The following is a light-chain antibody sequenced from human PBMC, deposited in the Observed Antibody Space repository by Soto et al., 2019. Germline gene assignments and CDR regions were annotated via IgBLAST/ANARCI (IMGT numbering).Light chain of an antibody. CDR2: GAS. CDR1: QSVSSAY. Sequence: EIVLTQSPGTLSLSPGERATLSCRASQSVSSAYLAWYQQKPGQAPRLLISGASSRATGIPDRFSGSGSGTDFSLTLSGLEPEDFAVYYCQQYGGSVPITFGQGTRLDIK. J-gene: IGKJ5*01. V-gene: IGKV3-20*01. CDR3: QQYGGSVPIT.